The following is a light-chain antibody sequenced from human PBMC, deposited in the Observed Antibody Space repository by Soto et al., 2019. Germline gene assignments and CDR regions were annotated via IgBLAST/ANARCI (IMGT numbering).Light chain of an antibody. CDR1: QSISSW. CDR3: QQYKSYPYT. CDR2: KAS. V-gene: IGKV1-5*03. Sequence: DNQMTQSPSTLSASVGDRVTITCRASQSISSWLAWYQQKPGKAPKLLIYKASSLESGVPSRFSGSGSGTEFTLTISSLQPDDFATYYCQQYKSYPYTFGQGTKLEIK. J-gene: IGKJ2*01.